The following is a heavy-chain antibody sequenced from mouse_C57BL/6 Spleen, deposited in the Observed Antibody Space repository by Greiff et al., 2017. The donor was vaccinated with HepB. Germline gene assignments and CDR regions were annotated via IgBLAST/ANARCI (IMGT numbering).Heavy chain of an antibody. D-gene: IGHD1-1*01. CDR2: IDPSDSYT. J-gene: IGHJ1*03. CDR3: ARRSIYYYGSGYLWYFDV. CDR1: GYTFTSYW. Sequence: QVQLQQPGAELVKPGASVKLSCKASGYTFTSYWMQWVKQRPGQGLEWIGEIDPSDSYTNYNQKFKGKATLTVDTSSSTAYMHLSSLTSEDSAVYYCARRSIYYYGSGYLWYFDVWGTGTTVTVSS. V-gene: IGHV1-50*01.